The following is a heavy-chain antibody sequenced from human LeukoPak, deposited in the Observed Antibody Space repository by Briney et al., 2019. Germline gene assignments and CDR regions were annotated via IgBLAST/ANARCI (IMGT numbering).Heavy chain of an antibody. CDR1: GFTFSSCA. Sequence: GGSLRLSCAASGFTFSSCAIAWVRQAPGKGLEWVSTISGSGDSPYYADSVKGRFTISRDNSKNTLYLQMNSLRTEDTAVYYCAKSKQHMGIHCDYWGEGTLVTVSS. V-gene: IGHV3-23*01. J-gene: IGHJ4*02. CDR2: ISGSGDSP. D-gene: IGHD6-13*01. CDR3: AKSKQHMGIHCDY.